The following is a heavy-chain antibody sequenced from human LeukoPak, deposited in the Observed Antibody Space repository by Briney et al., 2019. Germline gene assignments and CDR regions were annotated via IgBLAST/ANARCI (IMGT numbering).Heavy chain of an antibody. CDR3: ARILRTDYGDLFDY. CDR2: IRYDGSNK. D-gene: IGHD4-17*01. V-gene: IGHV3-30*02. Sequence: GGSLRLSCAASGFTFSSYGMHWVRQAPGKGLEWVAFIRYDGSNKYYADSVKGRFTISRDNSKNTLYLQMNSLRAEDTAVYYCARILRTDYGDLFDYWGQGTLVTVSS. J-gene: IGHJ4*02. CDR1: GFTFSSYG.